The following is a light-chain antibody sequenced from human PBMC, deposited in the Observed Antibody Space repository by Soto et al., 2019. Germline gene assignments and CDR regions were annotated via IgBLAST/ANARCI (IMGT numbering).Light chain of an antibody. Sequence: EIVLTQSPGTLSLSPGERATLSCRASQSASSSYLAWYQQKPGQAPRLLIYGASSRATGIPDRFSGSGSGTECTRTISILEPEDFAVYYCQQYGNSPFTFGPGTKVDIK. CDR3: QQYGNSPFT. CDR2: GAS. CDR1: QSASSSY. J-gene: IGKJ3*01. V-gene: IGKV3-20*01.